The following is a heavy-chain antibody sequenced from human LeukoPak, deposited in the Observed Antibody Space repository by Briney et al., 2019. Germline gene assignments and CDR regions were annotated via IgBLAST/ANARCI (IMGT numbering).Heavy chain of an antibody. CDR2: IWPGDSDI. CDR1: GYSFTTYW. J-gene: IGHJ5*02. V-gene: IGHV5-51*01. Sequence: GESLKISCKGSGYSFTTYWIGWVRRMPGKGLEWMGIIWPGDSDITYSPSFQGQVTISADKSISTAYLQWSSLKASDTAMYYCARSNNWFDPWGQGTLVTVSS. CDR3: ARSNNWFDP.